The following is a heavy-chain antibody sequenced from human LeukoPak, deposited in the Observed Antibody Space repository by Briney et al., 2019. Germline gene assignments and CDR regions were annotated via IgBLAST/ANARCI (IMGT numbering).Heavy chain of an antibody. CDR1: GGSLSGSY. D-gene: IGHD2-2*02. Sequence: SETLTLTCAVYGGSLSGSYCTCIRQSPEKGLEWIGHIRHRGRTNYNPHLESRASISVHTTNNQFSLMLRYVTAADRAVYYCSGETCGPIHGPLRFWGQGTLVTVFS. CDR2: IRHRGRT. CDR3: SGETCGPIHGPLRF. J-gene: IGHJ4*02. V-gene: IGHV4-34*01.